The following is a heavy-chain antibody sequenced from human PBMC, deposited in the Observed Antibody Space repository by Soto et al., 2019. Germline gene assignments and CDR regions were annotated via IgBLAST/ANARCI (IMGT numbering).Heavy chain of an antibody. CDR3: ARHPPYYYDSSGYYPFDY. Sequence: SETLSLTCTVSGGSISSSSYYWGWIRQPPGKGLEWIGSIYYSGSTYYNPSLKSRVTISVDTSKNKFSLKLSSVTAADTAVYYCARHPPYYYDSSGYYPFDYWGQGTLVTVSS. D-gene: IGHD3-22*01. CDR2: IYYSGST. J-gene: IGHJ4*02. V-gene: IGHV4-39*01. CDR1: GGSISSSSYY.